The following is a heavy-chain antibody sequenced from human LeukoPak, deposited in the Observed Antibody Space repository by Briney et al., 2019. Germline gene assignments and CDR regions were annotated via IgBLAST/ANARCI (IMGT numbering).Heavy chain of an antibody. Sequence: GGSLRLSCAASGFTFSSYAMSWVRQAPGKGPEWVSSMSGAGSYIYYADSVRGRFTISRDNSKNTLYLEMNSLGAEDAAVYYCAREVYSGILTGYFFSRGQGTQVMVSS. CDR2: MSGAGSYI. CDR3: AREVYSGILTGYFFS. D-gene: IGHD3-9*01. V-gene: IGHV3-23*01. J-gene: IGHJ4*02. CDR1: GFTFSSYA.